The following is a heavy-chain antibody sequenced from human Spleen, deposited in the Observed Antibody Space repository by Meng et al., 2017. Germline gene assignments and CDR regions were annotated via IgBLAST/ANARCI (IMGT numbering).Heavy chain of an antibody. CDR3: AREVGYSVDP. D-gene: IGHD2-8*02. J-gene: IGHJ5*02. CDR2: ISSSGSTT. CDR1: GFTFSSYW. Sequence: LSLTCAASGFTFSSYWMSWVRQAPGKGLEWVSYISSSGSTTYYADSVMGRFTISRDNAKNSLYLQMNSLRADDTAVYYCAREVGYSVDPWGQGTLVTVSS. V-gene: IGHV3-48*03.